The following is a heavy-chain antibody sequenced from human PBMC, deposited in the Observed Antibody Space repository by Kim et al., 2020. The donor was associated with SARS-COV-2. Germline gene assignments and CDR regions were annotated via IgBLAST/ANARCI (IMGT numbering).Heavy chain of an antibody. D-gene: IGHD5-18*01. Sequence: ASVKVSCKASGYTFTSYGISWVRQAPGQGLEWMGWISAYNGNTNYAQKLQGRVTMTTDTSTSTAYMELRSLRSDDTAVYYCARGLTAMVTSYYFDYWGQGTLVTVSS. CDR3: ARGLTAMVTSYYFDY. J-gene: IGHJ4*02. V-gene: IGHV1-18*01. CDR2: ISAYNGNT. CDR1: GYTFTSYG.